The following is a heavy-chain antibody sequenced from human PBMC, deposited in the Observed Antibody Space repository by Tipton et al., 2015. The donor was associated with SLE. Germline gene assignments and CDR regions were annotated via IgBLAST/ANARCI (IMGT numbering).Heavy chain of an antibody. Sequence: TLSLTCAVSGFSITSVYSWDWIRQPPGKGLEWIGSIYHGGSTYYNPSLKSRVTISVDTSKNQFSLKLRSVTAADTAVYYCARVRAGVRVLEWSGWGSPESYYYMDVWGEGTTVTVSS. D-gene: IGHD3-3*01. J-gene: IGHJ6*03. CDR2: IYHGGST. CDR1: GFSITSVYS. CDR3: ARVRAGVRVLEWSGWGSPESYYYMDV. V-gene: IGHV4-38-2*01.